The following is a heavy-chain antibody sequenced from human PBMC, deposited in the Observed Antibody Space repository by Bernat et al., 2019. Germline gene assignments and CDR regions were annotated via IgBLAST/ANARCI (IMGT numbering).Heavy chain of an antibody. Sequence: QVQLVESGGGVVQPGRSLRLSCAASGFTFSSYAMHWVRQAPGKGLEWVAVISYDGSNKYYADSVKGRFTISRDNSKNTLYLQMNSLRAEDTAVYYCARDRSGYDRCWFDPWGQGTLVTVSS. CDR1: GFTFSSYA. D-gene: IGHD5-12*01. J-gene: IGHJ5*02. V-gene: IGHV3-30-3*01. CDR2: ISYDGSNK. CDR3: ARDRSGYDRCWFDP.